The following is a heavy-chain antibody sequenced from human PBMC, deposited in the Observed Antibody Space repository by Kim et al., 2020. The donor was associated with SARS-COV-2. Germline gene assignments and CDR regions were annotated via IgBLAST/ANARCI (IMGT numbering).Heavy chain of an antibody. CDR3: ARDRGPLDYGGKGRGIDY. Sequence: ASVKVSCKASGYTFTSYGISWVRQAPGQGLEWMGWISAYNGNTNYAQKLQGRVTMTTDTSTSTAYMELRSLRSDDTAVYYCARDRGPLDYGGKGRGIDYWGQGTLVTVSS. V-gene: IGHV1-18*01. D-gene: IGHD4-17*01. CDR1: GYTFTSYG. J-gene: IGHJ4*02. CDR2: ISAYNGNT.